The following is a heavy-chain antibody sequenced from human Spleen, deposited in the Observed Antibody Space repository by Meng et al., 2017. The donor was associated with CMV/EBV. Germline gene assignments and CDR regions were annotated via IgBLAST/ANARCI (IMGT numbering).Heavy chain of an antibody. J-gene: IGHJ6*02. CDR3: ARGARRGGMDV. D-gene: IGHD3-16*01. V-gene: IGHV4-59*01. Sequence: GSLRLSCAVSGGSISSYYWSWIRQPPGKGLEWIRYIYYSGSTNYNPSLKSRVTISVDTSKNQFSLKLRSVTAADTAVYYCARGARRGGMDVWGQGTTVTVSS. CDR1: GGSISSYY. CDR2: IYYSGST.